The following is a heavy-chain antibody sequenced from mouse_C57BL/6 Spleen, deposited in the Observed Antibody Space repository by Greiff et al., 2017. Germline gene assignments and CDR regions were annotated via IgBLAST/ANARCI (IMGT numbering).Heavy chain of an antibody. D-gene: IGHD1-1*01. J-gene: IGHJ4*01. CDR3: TRTIYSGAMDY. V-gene: IGHV1-5*01. Sequence: EVQLQESGTVLARPGASVKMSCKTSGYTFTSYWMHWVKQRPGQGLEWIGAIYPGNSDTSYNQKFKGKAKLTAVTSASTAYMKISRLTNEASEVCYCTRTIYSGAMDYWGQGTSVTVSS. CDR1: GYTFTSYW. CDR2: IYPGNSDT.